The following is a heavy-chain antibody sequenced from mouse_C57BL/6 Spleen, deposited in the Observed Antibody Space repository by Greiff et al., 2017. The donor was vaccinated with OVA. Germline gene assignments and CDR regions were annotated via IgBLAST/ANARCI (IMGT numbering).Heavy chain of an antibody. V-gene: IGHV1-82*01. CDR1: GYAFSSSW. Sequence: QVQLKPSGPELVKPGASVKISCKASGYAFSSSWMNWVKQRPGTGLEWIGRIYPGDGDTNYNGKFKGKATLTADQASSTAYMQLSSLTSDDSAVYCCARNDGYGYWGQGTTLTVSS. CDR3: ARNDGYGY. CDR2: IYPGDGDT. D-gene: IGHD2-3*01. J-gene: IGHJ2*01.